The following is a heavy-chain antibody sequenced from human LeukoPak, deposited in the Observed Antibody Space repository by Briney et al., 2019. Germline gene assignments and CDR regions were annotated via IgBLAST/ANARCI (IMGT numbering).Heavy chain of an antibody. CDR1: GYTFTVYY. D-gene: IGHD6-6*01. V-gene: IGHV1-2*02. Sequence: SVTVSFTSSGYTFTVYYMHWVRQAPGQGLEWMGWINPNSGGTNYAQKFQGRVTMTRDTSISTAYMELSRLRSDDTAVYYCARASIAARRGWFDPWGQGTLVTVSS. CDR3: ARASIAARRGWFDP. J-gene: IGHJ5*02. CDR2: INPNSGGT.